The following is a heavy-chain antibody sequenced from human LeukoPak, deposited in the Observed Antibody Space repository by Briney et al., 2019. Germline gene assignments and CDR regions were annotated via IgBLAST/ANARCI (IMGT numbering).Heavy chain of an antibody. J-gene: IGHJ6*03. CDR2: IYTSGST. CDR3: ASVRHDPLEYYYYIDV. V-gene: IGHV4-4*07. Sequence: TSETLSLTCTVSGGSISSYYWSWIRQPAGKGLEWIGRIYTSGSTNYNPSLKSRVTISVDKSKNQFSLKLSSVTAADTAVYYCASVRHDPLEYYYYIDVWGKGTTVTVSS. D-gene: IGHD2/OR15-2a*01. CDR1: GGSISSYY.